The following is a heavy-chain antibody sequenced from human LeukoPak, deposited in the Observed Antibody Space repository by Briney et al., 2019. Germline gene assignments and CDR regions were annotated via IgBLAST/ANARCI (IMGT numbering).Heavy chain of an antibody. V-gene: IGHV4-59*01. J-gene: IGHJ3*02. CDR2: IYYSGST. CDR3: ARGHCSGGSCYSDAFDI. CDR1: GGSISSYY. D-gene: IGHD2-15*01. Sequence: PSETLSLTCTVSGGSISSYYWSWIQQPPGKGLEWIGYIYYSGSTNYNPSLKSRVTISVDTSKNQFSLKLSSVTAADTAVYYCARGHCSGGSCYSDAFDIWGQGTMVTVSS.